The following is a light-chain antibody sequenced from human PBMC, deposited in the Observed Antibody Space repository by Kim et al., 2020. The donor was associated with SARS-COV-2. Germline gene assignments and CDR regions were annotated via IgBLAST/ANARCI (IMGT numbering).Light chain of an antibody. Sequence: QAVVTQEPSLTVSPGGTVTLTCASNTGAVTSIYYPNWFQQKPGEPPRTLISSTTNKHSWTPARFSGSLLGGKAALTLSGAQPEDEADYYCLLYYGGTVVFGGGTKVTVL. CDR3: LLYYGGTVV. CDR2: STT. V-gene: IGLV7-43*01. J-gene: IGLJ2*01. CDR1: TGAVTSIYY.